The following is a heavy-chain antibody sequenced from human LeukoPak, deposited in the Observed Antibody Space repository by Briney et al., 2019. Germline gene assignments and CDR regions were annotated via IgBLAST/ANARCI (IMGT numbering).Heavy chain of an antibody. Sequence: SETLSFTCAVYGGSFSGYYWSWIRQPPGKGLEWIGEINHSGSTNYNPSLKSRVTISVDTSKNQFSLKLSSVTAADTAVYYCARSQIYDSSGSRYFDYWGQGTLVTVSS. CDR1: GGSFSGYY. D-gene: IGHD3-22*01. J-gene: IGHJ4*02. V-gene: IGHV4-34*01. CDR2: INHSGST. CDR3: ARSQIYDSSGSRYFDY.